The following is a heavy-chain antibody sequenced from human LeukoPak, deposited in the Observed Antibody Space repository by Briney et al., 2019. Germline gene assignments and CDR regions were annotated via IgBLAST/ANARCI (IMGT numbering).Heavy chain of an antibody. CDR2: IGGGGNSGTE. D-gene: IGHD3-10*02. V-gene: IGHV3-9*01. CDR1: GFTFGYYA. J-gene: IGHJ6*04. Sequence: PGGSLRLSCSASGFTFGYYAMHWVRQTPGKGLEWVAGIGGGGNSGTEVYADSVKGRFTISRDNAKNSLYLQMNSLRAEDTAVYYCAELGITMIGGVWGKGTTVTISS. CDR3: AELGITMIGGV.